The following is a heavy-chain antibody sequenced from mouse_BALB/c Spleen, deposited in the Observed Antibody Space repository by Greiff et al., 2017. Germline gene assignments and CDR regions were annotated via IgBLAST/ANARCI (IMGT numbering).Heavy chain of an antibody. D-gene: IGHD2-1*01. Sequence: QVQLQQSGPGLVAPSQSLSITCTVSGFSLTSYGVHWVRQPPGKGLEWLGVIWAGGSTNYNSALMSRLSISKDNSKSQVFLKMNSLQTDDTAMYYCARGRAYGTNGGFDYWGQGTTLTVSS. J-gene: IGHJ2*01. CDR2: IWAGGST. CDR1: GFSLTSYG. CDR3: ARGRAYGTNGGFDY. V-gene: IGHV2-9*02.